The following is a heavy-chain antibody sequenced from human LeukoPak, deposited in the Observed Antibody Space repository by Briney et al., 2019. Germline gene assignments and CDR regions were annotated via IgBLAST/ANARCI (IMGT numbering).Heavy chain of an antibody. CDR3: VKDAQRGFDYSNSLEH. D-gene: IGHD4-11*01. CDR1: GFTFSHFG. CDR2: IWSDATNQ. J-gene: IGHJ5*02. Sequence: TGGSLRLSCEASGFTFSHFGMHWVRQAPGRGLEWVAVIWSDATNQYYADSVKGRFTISRDNFKRTVSLEMNSLRVEDTAVYYCVKDAQRGFDYSNSLEHWGQGSLVIVSS. V-gene: IGHV3-33*06.